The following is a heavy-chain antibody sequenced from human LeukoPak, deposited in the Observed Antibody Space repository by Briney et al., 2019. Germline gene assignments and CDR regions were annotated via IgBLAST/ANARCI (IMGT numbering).Heavy chain of an antibody. V-gene: IGHV4-39*01. CDR2: IYYSGST. D-gene: IGHD3-10*01. CDR1: GGSISSSSYY. Sequence: PSETLSLTCTVSGGSISSSSYYWGWIRQPPGKGLEWIGSIYYSGSTYYNPSLKSRVTISVDTSKNQFSLKLSSVTAADTAVYYCARHGGLLWFGERNWSDPWGQGTLVTVSS. J-gene: IGHJ5*02. CDR3: ARHGGLLWFGERNWSDP.